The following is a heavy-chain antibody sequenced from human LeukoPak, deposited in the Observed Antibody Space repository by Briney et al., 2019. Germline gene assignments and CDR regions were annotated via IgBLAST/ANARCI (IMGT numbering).Heavy chain of an antibody. Sequence: GGSLRLSCAASGFTFSSYAMHWVRQAPGKGLEWVAVIPYDGSNKYYADSVKGRFTISRDNSKNTLYVQMNSLRGEDTAVYYCARDRRWAPNDSNGYFTYWGQGTLVTVSS. D-gene: IGHD3-22*01. V-gene: IGHV3-30*04. CDR3: ARDRRWAPNDSNGYFTY. CDR1: GFTFSSYA. J-gene: IGHJ4*02. CDR2: IPYDGSNK.